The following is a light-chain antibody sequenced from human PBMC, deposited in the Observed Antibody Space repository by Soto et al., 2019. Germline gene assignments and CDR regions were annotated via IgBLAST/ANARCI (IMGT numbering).Light chain of an antibody. CDR3: QQYNVWPLP. Sequence: EIVMTQSPATLSVSPGERATLFCRASQSVSSDLAWYQQKPGQTPKLLIYVASTRATGIPARFSDSESGTEFTLTISSLQSEDFAGYYCQQYNVWPLPVGGGTKVEFK. CDR1: QSVSSD. V-gene: IGKV3-15*01. CDR2: VAS. J-gene: IGKJ4*01.